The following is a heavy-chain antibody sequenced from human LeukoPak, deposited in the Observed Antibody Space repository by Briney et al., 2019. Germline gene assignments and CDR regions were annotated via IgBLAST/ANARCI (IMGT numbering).Heavy chain of an antibody. J-gene: IGHJ3*01. Sequence: PSETLSLTCTVSGGSLNSDNYYWNWIRQPAGKGLEWIGRISSSGTTNYNPSLNSRVTISLDTSKNQFSLMLNSVTAADTAVYYCAREWSFGGQGTKVTVSS. CDR1: GGSLNSDNYY. V-gene: IGHV4-61*02. D-gene: IGHD3-10*01. CDR3: AREWSF. CDR2: ISSSGTT.